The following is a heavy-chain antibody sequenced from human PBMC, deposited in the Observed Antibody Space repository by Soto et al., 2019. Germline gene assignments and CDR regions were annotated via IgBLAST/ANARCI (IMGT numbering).Heavy chain of an antibody. CDR3: ARLSSSRLIRGLHAY. CDR2: ISGNGGGT. J-gene: IGHJ4*02. Sequence: EVQLLESGGDLAQPGGSLSLSCAASGFTLGSYAMSWVRQGPGKGLEWVSAISGNGGGTYYADSVKGRFTVSRDNSKNTLYLQMKSLRAEDTAIYYCARLSSSRLIRGLHAYWGLGTLVTVSS. V-gene: IGHV3-23*01. CDR1: GFTLGSYA. D-gene: IGHD6-13*01.